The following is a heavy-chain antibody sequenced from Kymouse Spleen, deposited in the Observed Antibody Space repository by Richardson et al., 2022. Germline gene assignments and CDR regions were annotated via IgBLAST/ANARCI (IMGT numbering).Heavy chain of an antibody. J-gene: IGHJ6*02. Sequence: QVQLQQWGAGLLKPSETLSLTCAVYGGSFSGYYWSWIRQPPGKGLEWIGEINHSGSTNYNPSLKSRVTISVDTSKNQFSLKLSSVTAADTAVYYCARVGYDDYYYYGMDVWGQGTTVTVSS. CDR1: GGSFSGYY. CDR3: ARVGYDDYYYYGMDV. D-gene: IGHD5-12*01. CDR2: INHSGST. V-gene: IGHV4-34*01.